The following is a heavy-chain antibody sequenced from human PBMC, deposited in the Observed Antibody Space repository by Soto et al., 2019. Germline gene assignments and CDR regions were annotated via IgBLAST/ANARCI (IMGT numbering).Heavy chain of an antibody. V-gene: IGHV4-34*01. CDR3: ARGGSSDWQVALDM. CDR2: SNHRGSN. D-gene: IGHD6-19*01. J-gene: IGHJ3*02. Sequence: SETLSLTCVVSGGSFDTYYWNWIRQSPGKGLEWIGESNHRGSNNYSPSLKSRVTISLDTSKNQFSLKLTPVTAADTAVYYCARGGSSDWQVALDMWGQGTMVTVSS. CDR1: GGSFDTYY.